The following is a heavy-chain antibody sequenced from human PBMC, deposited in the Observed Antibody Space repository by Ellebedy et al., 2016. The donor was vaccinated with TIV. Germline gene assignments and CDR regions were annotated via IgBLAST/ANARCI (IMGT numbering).Heavy chain of an antibody. CDR3: ARDHPYYADGGSAYPFDY. V-gene: IGHV3-74*01. Sequence: GESLKISXEASGFTLSDHWMHWVRQAPGKGLMWVARVNNVGGTLYADSVRGRFTVARDSAKNTLYLEMNSLRAEDTAVYYCARDHPYYADGGSAYPFDYWGQGTLVTVSS. J-gene: IGHJ4*02. CDR2: VNNVGGT. D-gene: IGHD3-3*01. CDR1: GFTLSDHW.